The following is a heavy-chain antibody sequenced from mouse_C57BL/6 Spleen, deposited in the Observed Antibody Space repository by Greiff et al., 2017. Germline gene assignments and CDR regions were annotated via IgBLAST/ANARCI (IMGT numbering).Heavy chain of an antibody. Sequence: VQLKESGPGLVKPSQSLSLTCSVTGYSITSGYYRNWIRQFPGNKLEWMGYISYDGSNNYNPSLKNRISITRDTSKNQFFLKLNSVTTEDTATYYCARDPRDAMDYWGQGTSVTVSS. J-gene: IGHJ4*01. V-gene: IGHV3-6*01. CDR2: ISYDGSN. CDR1: GYSITSGYY. CDR3: ARDPRDAMDY.